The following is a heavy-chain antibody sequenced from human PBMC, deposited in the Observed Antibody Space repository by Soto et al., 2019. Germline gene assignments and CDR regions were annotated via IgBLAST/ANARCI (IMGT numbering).Heavy chain of an antibody. Sequence: QVQLVQSGAEVKKPGASVKVSCKASGYTFTSYAMHWVRQAPGQRLEWMGWINAGNGNTIYSQKFQGRVTITRDTSASTAYMELSSLRSEDTAVYYCATTTQGYCSGGSCYPGYWGQGTLVPVSS. J-gene: IGHJ4*02. CDR1: GYTFTSYA. CDR2: INAGNGNT. D-gene: IGHD2-15*01. CDR3: ATTTQGYCSGGSCYPGY. V-gene: IGHV1-3*01.